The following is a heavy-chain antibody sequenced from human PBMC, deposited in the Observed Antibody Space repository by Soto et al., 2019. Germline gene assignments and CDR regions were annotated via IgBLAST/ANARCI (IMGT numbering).Heavy chain of an antibody. CDR3: ARRWGSGFDS. V-gene: IGHV4-59*08. CDR1: GGSISSYY. CDR2: IYYSGST. Sequence: QVQLQESGPGLVKPSETLSLTCTVSGGSISSYYWSWIRQPPGKGLEWIGYIYYSGSTNYNPSLKRRVTISVDTSKNQFSLKLSSVTAADTAVYYCARRWGSGFDSWGQGTLVTVSS. D-gene: IGHD3-10*01. J-gene: IGHJ4*02.